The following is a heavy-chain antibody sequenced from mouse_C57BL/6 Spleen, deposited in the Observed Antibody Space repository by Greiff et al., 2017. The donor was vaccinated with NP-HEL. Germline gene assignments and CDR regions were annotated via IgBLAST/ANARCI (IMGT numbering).Heavy chain of an antibody. CDR3: AIITTVVCDY. Sequence: VQLQQSGPELVKPGASVKISCKASGYAFSSSWMNWVKQRPGKGLEWIGRIYPGDGDTNYNGKFKGKATLTADKSSSTAYMQLSSLTSEDSAVYFCAIITTVVCDYWGQGTTLTVSA. CDR1: GYAFSSSW. J-gene: IGHJ2*01. V-gene: IGHV1-82*01. CDR2: IYPGDGDT. D-gene: IGHD1-1*01.